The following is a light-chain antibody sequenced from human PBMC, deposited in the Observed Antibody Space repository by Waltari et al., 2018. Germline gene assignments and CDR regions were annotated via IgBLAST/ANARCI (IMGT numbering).Light chain of an antibody. V-gene: IGKV3-11*01. CDR1: QSVSSY. Sequence: EIVLTQYPAALTLSPVERATLSCRASQSVSSYLAWYQQKPGQAPRLLIYDASNRATGIPARFSGSGSGTDFTLTISSLEPEDFAVYYCQQRSNWARTFGQGTKVEIK. J-gene: IGKJ1*01. CDR2: DAS. CDR3: QQRSNWART.